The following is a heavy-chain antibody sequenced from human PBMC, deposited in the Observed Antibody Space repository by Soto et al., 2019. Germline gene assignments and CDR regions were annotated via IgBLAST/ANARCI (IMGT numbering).Heavy chain of an antibody. CDR2: IYYSGST. Sequence: QVQLQESGPGLVKPSQTLSLTCTVSGGSISSGGYYWSWIRQHPGKGLEWIGYIYYSGSTYYNPSLKSRVTISVDTSKNQFSLKLSSVTAADTAVYYCARVPKPLGYCSSTSCQRSHYYYYMDVWGKGTTVTVSS. CDR3: ARVPKPLGYCSSTSCQRSHYYYYMDV. V-gene: IGHV4-31*03. CDR1: GGSISSGGYY. D-gene: IGHD2-2*01. J-gene: IGHJ6*03.